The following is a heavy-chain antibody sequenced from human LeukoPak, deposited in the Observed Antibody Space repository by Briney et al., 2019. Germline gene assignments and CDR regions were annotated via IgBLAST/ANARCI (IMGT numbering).Heavy chain of an antibody. CDR2: IYPGDSDT. V-gene: IGHV5-51*01. D-gene: IGHD3-22*01. Sequence: GESLKISCKGSGYSFTSYWIGWVRQMPGKGLEWMGIIYPGDSDTRYSPSFQGQVTISADKSISTAYLQWSSPKASDTAMYYCARRDHYDSSGYPNFDYWGQGTLVTVSS. J-gene: IGHJ4*02. CDR3: ARRDHYDSSGYPNFDY. CDR1: GYSFTSYW.